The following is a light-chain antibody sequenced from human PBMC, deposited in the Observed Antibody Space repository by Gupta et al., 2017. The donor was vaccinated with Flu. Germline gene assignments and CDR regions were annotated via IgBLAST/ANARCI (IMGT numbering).Light chain of an antibody. Sequence: QSALTQPVSVSGSPGQSITISCTGTTSDIGSYNSVSWYQHHPGKAPRLIIFDVYDRPSGVSNRFSGSKSGNTASLTIAGLQTEDEADYYCSSVTSTSTLVFGTGTRVNVL. CDR2: DVY. J-gene: IGLJ1*01. V-gene: IGLV2-14*01. CDR3: SSVTSTSTLV. CDR1: TSDIGSYNS.